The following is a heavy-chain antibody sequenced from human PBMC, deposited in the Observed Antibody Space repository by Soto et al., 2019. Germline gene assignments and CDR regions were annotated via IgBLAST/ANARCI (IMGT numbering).Heavy chain of an antibody. CDR1: GFTFDDYA. V-gene: IGHV3-9*03. D-gene: IGHD3-3*01. Sequence: EVHLVESGGGLVQPGRSLRLSCAASGFTFDDYAMHWVRQVPGKGLEWVSSISWNSGNIVYADSVKGRFTISRDSANNSLYLQMNSLKTEDMALYYCAKGAVTSIFAYFDYWGQGTLVTVSS. J-gene: IGHJ4*02. CDR3: AKGAVTSIFAYFDY. CDR2: ISWNSGNI.